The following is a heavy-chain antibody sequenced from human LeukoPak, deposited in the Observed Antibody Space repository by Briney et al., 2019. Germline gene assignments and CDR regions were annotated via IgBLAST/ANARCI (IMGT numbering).Heavy chain of an antibody. CDR3: ARADDSSSGYFDY. CDR1: GFTFSRYA. D-gene: IGHD6-6*01. V-gene: IGHV3-30*04. Sequence: PGRSLRLSCVASGFTFSRYAMHWVRQAPGKGLEWVAVISYDGSMEYYADSVKGRLTISRDNSNNRLFVQMNSLRAEDTAVYYCARADDSSSGYFDYWGQGTLVTVSS. CDR2: ISYDGSME. J-gene: IGHJ4*02.